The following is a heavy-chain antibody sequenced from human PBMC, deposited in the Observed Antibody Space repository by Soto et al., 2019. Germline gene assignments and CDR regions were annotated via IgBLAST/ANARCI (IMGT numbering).Heavy chain of an antibody. Sequence: SETLSLTCTVSGDSISRGAYYWTWIRQHPGKGLEWIGYITNSGRTNYNPSLKSRVTISVDTSKNQYSLKLSSVTAADTAVYYCAREVVATIYGFDYWGQGTLVTVSS. CDR1: GDSISRGAYY. J-gene: IGHJ4*02. D-gene: IGHD5-12*01. V-gene: IGHV4-31*03. CDR3: AREVVATIYGFDY. CDR2: ITNSGRT.